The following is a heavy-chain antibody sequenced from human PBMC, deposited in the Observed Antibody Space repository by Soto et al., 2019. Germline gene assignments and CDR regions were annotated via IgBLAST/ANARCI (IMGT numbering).Heavy chain of an antibody. J-gene: IGHJ4*02. CDR2: ISGSGGST. V-gene: IGHV3-23*01. CDR3: AKVTSGSFFGGFDY. D-gene: IGHD1-26*01. Sequence: QPGGSLRLSCTASGFTFSTSTMNWVRQAPGKGLEWVSAISGSGGSTYYADSVKGRFTISRDNSKNTLYLQMNSLRAEDTAVYYCAKVTSGSFFGGFDYWGQGTLVTVSS. CDR1: GFTFSTST.